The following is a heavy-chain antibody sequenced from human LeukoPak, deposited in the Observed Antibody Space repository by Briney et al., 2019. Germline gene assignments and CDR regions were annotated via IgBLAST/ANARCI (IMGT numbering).Heavy chain of an antibody. CDR1: GFTFSSYS. D-gene: IGHD3-3*01. CDR3: ARDSYDFWSGYHYYYYYGMDV. V-gene: IGHV3-21*01. Sequence: NPGGSLRLSCAASGFTFSSYSMNWVSQAPGKGLEWVSSISSSSSYIYYADSVKGRFTISRDNAKNSLYLQMNSLRAEDTAVYYCARDSYDFWSGYHYYYYYGMDVWGQGTTVTVSS. CDR2: ISSSSSYI. J-gene: IGHJ6*02.